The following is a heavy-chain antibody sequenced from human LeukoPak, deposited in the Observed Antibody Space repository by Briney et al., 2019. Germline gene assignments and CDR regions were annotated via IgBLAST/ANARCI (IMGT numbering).Heavy chain of an antibody. CDR2: IIPIFGTA. D-gene: IGHD3-22*01. Sequence: SVKVSCKASGGTFSSYAISWVRQAPGQGLEWMGGIIPIFGTANYAQKFQGRVTITADESTSTAYMELSSLRSEDTAVYYCARPISDYDSSGYYPYWGQGTLVTVSS. J-gene: IGHJ4*02. CDR1: GGTFSSYA. V-gene: IGHV1-69*13. CDR3: ARPISDYDSSGYYPY.